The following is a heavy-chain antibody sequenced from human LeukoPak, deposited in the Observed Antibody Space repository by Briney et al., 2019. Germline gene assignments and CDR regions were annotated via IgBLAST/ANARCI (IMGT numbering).Heavy chain of an antibody. CDR3: ARRSMVRTVGYYYGMDV. CDR2: IYYSGNT. D-gene: IGHD4/OR15-4a*01. V-gene: IGHV4-59*08. J-gene: IGHJ6*02. Sequence: SETLSLTCTVSGGSISSDYWSWIRQPPGKGLEWIGYIYYSGNTNYNPSLTSRATISVDTSKKQFSLKLSSVTAADTAVYYCARRSMVRTVGYYYGMDVWGQGTTVTVSS. CDR1: GGSISSDY.